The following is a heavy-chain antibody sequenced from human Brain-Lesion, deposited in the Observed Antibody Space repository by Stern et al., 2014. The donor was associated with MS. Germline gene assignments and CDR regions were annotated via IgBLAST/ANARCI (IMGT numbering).Heavy chain of an antibody. CDR1: GGSISSSTSY. CDR2: IYYSGFT. D-gene: IGHD1-26*01. CDR3: ARHDSVPRPSQLYSARDRGPGYFDY. J-gene: IGHJ4*02. Sequence: VQLVESGPGLVKPSETLSLTCTVSGGSISSSTSYWAWIRQPPGKGLEWIGDIYYSGFTYYNPALKSRVPISVDMSKNQFSLKLSSVTAADTAIYYCARHDSVPRPSQLYSARDRGPGYFDYWGQGTLVTVSS. V-gene: IGHV4-39*01.